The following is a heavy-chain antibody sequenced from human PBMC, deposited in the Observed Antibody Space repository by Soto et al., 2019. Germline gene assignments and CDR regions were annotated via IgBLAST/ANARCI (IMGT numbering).Heavy chain of an antibody. CDR1: GFTFSSYA. CDR3: AKTIVGATTSYYYYGMDV. CDR2: ISGSGGST. Sequence: GGSLRLSCAASGFTFSSYAMSWVRQTPGKGLEWVSAISGSGGSTYYADSVKGRFTISRDNSKNTLYLQMNSLRAEDTAVYYCAKTIVGATTSYYYYGMDVWGQGTTVTSP. V-gene: IGHV3-23*01. J-gene: IGHJ6*02. D-gene: IGHD1-26*01.